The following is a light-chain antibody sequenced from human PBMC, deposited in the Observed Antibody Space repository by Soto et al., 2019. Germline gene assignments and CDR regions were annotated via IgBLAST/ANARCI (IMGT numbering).Light chain of an antibody. CDR2: EVT. CDR3: VSYINTSPYV. V-gene: IGLV2-18*02. J-gene: IGLJ1*01. Sequence: QSALTQPPSVSGSHGQSVTISCTGTSSDVGKYDRVSWYQQSPGTAPKLIIYEVTNRPSGVPARFSGSKSGNTASLTISGLQAQDEADYYCVSYINTSPYVFGTATKLTLL. CDR1: SSDVGKYDR.